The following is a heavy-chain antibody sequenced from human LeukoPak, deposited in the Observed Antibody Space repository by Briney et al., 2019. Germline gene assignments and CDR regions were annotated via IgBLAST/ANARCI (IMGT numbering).Heavy chain of an antibody. V-gene: IGHV3-66*01. J-gene: IGHJ4*02. CDR2: IYSGGST. CDR1: GFTVSSNY. CDR3: ARDRDSSGWYYFDY. D-gene: IGHD6-19*01. Sequence: GGSLRLSCAASGFTVSSNYMSWVRQAPGKGLEWVSVIYSGGSTYYADSVEGRFTISRDNSKNTLYLQMNSLRAKDTAVYYCARDRDSSGWYYFDYWGQGTLVTVSS.